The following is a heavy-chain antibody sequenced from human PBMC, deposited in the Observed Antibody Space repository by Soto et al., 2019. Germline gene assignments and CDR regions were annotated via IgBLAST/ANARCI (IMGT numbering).Heavy chain of an antibody. Sequence: PVGYLILSCAASGLPYNSYQIKWVRHAGGQGLSLVSYIGSVSSAISYADSVKGRFTISRDNAKKSLYLQMNSLRDEDTAVYYCARERYCSNGVCNYYYYGMDVWGQGTTVTGSS. D-gene: IGHD2-8*01. CDR3: ARERYCSNGVCNYYYYGMDV. J-gene: IGHJ6*02. CDR2: IGSVSSAI. V-gene: IGHV3-48*02. CDR1: GLPYNSYQ.